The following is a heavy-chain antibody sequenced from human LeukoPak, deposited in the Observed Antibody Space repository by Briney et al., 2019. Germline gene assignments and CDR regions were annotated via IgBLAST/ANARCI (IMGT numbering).Heavy chain of an antibody. Sequence: PGGSLRLSCAASGFNFRTYTMHWVRQAPGKGLEWVAVTSYDGTYQYYTGSVKGRFTISRDNSKNTLYLQMNSLRAEDTAVYYCAKDRNSEGGAAKNYWGQGTLVTVSS. D-gene: IGHD1-26*01. V-gene: IGHV3-30*04. CDR3: AKDRNSEGGAAKNY. CDR1: GFNFRTYT. CDR2: TSYDGTYQ. J-gene: IGHJ4*02.